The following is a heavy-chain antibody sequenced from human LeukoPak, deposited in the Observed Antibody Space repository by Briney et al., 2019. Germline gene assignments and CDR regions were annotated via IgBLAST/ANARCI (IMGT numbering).Heavy chain of an antibody. CDR3: ARDRGKYCSGGSCSSLR. CDR1: GFTLSSYA. D-gene: IGHD2-15*01. Sequence: GSLRLSCAASGFTLSSYAMSWVRQGPGKGLEWVSAISVSGNTYHADSVKGRFTISRDSSKNTLYLQMNSLRAEDTAVYYCARDRGKYCSGGSCSSLRWGQGTLVTVSS. CDR2: ISVSGNT. V-gene: IGHV3-23*01. J-gene: IGHJ4*02.